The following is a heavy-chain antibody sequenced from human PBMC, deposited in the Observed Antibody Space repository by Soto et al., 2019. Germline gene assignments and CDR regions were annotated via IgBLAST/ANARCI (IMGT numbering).Heavy chain of an antibody. CDR1: GGTFSSYA. D-gene: IGHD3-22*01. CDR2: IIPIFGTA. Sequence: SVKVSCKASGGTFSSYAISWVRQAPGQGLEWMGGIIPIFGTANYAQKFQGRVTITADESTSTAYMELSSLRSEDTAVYYCARSPDGYYDSRCYYPGYYYYGLDVWGQGTTVTVPS. V-gene: IGHV1-69*13. J-gene: IGHJ6*02. CDR3: ARSPDGYYDSRCYYPGYYYYGLDV.